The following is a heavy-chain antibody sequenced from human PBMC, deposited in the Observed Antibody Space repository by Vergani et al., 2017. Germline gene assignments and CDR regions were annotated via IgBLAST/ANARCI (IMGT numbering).Heavy chain of an antibody. V-gene: IGHV3-33*03. Sequence: QVQLVESGGGVVQPGRSLRLSCAASGCTLSTSTMHWVRQPPGKGLEWVAVIGNDGTKKFYADSVKGRFTISRDNSKDTLYLQMNGLKSEDTAMYYCAKGGSVSSGDLSYYYYMDVWGKGTTVTVSS. J-gene: IGHJ6*03. CDR3: AKGGSVSSGDLSYYYYMDV. CDR1: GCTLSTST. D-gene: IGHD3-10*01. CDR2: IGNDGTKK.